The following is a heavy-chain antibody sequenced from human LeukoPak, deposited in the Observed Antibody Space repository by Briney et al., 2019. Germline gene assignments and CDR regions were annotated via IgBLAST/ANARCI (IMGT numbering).Heavy chain of an antibody. D-gene: IGHD4-17*01. V-gene: IGHV3-23*01. CDR3: AKDPNGDYIGAFDF. CDR1: GFTFSYYA. J-gene: IGHJ3*01. Sequence: GGSLRLSCEVASGFTFSYYAMIWVRQAPGRGLEWVSAITGGGGTFYGDSAKGRFTISRDNSKNTLYLQINFLRADDTAIYYCAKDPNGDYIGAFDFWGHGIMVTVSS. CDR2: ITGGGGT.